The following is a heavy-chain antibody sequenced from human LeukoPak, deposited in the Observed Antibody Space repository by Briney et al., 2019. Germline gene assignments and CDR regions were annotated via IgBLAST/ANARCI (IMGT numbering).Heavy chain of an antibody. V-gene: IGHV3-30*02. CDR3: AKSASGYSSSWYCFDY. J-gene: IGHJ4*02. CDR2: IRYDGSNK. CDR1: GFTFSSYG. Sequence: QTGGSLRLSCAASGFTFSSYGMHWVRQAPGKGLEWVAFIRYDGSNKYYADSVKGRFTISRDNSKNTLYLQMNSLRAEDTAVYYCAKSASGYSSSWYCFDYWGQGTLVTVSS. D-gene: IGHD6-13*01.